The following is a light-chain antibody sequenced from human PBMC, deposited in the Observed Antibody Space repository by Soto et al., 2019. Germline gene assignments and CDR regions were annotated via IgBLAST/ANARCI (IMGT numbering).Light chain of an antibody. V-gene: IGLV1-40*01. J-gene: IGLJ1*01. CDR2: GNS. Sequence: QPVLTQPPSVSGAPGQRVTISCTGSSSNIGAGYDVHWYQQLPGTAPKLLIYGNSNRPSGVPDRFSGSKSGTSASLAITGLQAEDAADYYCQSYDSSLSGYVFGTGTKLTVL. CDR3: QSYDSSLSGYV. CDR1: SSNIGAGYD.